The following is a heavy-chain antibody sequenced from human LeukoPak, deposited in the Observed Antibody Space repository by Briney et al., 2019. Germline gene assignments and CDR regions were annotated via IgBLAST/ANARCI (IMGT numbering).Heavy chain of an antibody. CDR3: ARVRIAVAVSAFDI. D-gene: IGHD6-19*01. J-gene: IGHJ3*02. CDR2: IKQDGSEK. V-gene: IGHV3-7*01. CDR1: GFTFSSHC. Sequence: PGGSLRLSCEASGFTFSSHCMSWVRQAPGKGLGWVASIKQDGSEKYYVDSVKGRFTISRDNAKNSLYLQMSILRAADTAVYYCARVRIAVAVSAFDIWGQGTMVTVSS.